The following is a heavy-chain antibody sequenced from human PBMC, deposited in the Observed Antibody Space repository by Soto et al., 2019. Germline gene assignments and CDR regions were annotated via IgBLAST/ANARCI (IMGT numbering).Heavy chain of an antibody. CDR2: FDPEDGET. D-gene: IGHD2-15*01. J-gene: IGHJ3*02. CDR1: GYTITDLS. CDR3: ATSVGCSGGSCYSYAFDI. Sequence: GASVKVCCKVSGYTITDLSIHWVRQDHGKGLEWMGGFDPEDGETIYAQKFQGRVTMTEDTSTDTAYMELSSLRSEDTAVYYCATSVGCSGGSCYSYAFDIWGQGTMVTVSS. V-gene: IGHV1-24*01.